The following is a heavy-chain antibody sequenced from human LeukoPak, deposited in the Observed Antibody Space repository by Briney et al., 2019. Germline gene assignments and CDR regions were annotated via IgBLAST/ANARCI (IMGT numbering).Heavy chain of an antibody. Sequence: PGGSLRLSCAASGFTFSSYGMHWVRQAPGKGLEWVAVISNDGIDKYYADSVKGRFTISRDNSKNTLYLQMNSLRAEDTAVYYCAKAPNMYYYDSGGYAWFDYWGQGTPVTVSS. CDR2: ISNDGIDK. J-gene: IGHJ4*02. V-gene: IGHV3-30*18. CDR1: GFTFSSYG. D-gene: IGHD3-22*01. CDR3: AKAPNMYYYDSGGYAWFDY.